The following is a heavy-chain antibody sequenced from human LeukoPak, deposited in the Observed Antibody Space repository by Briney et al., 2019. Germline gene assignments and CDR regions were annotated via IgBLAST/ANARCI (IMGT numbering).Heavy chain of an antibody. J-gene: IGHJ4*02. V-gene: IGHV3-9*01. D-gene: IGHD5-24*01. CDR1: GFTFDDYA. CDR2: ISWNSGSI. Sequence: PGGSLRLSCAASGFTFDDYAMHWVRQAPGKGLEWVSGISWNSGSIGYADSVKGRFTISRDNAKNSLYLQMNSLRAEDTAVYYCASSRDGYNEDYWGQGTLVTVSS. CDR3: ASSRDGYNEDY.